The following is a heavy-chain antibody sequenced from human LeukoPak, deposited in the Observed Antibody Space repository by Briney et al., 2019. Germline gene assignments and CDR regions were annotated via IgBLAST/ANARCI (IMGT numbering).Heavy chain of an antibody. D-gene: IGHD2-2*01. Sequence: GRSLRLSCAASGFTFSSYAMHWGRQAPGKGREGVAVISYDGSNKYYADSVKGRFTISRDNSKNTLYLQMNSLRAEDTAVYYCARPDRVVPAAKVYFQHWGQGTLVTVSS. CDR3: ARPDRVVPAAKVYFQH. J-gene: IGHJ1*01. CDR2: ISYDGSNK. CDR1: GFTFSSYA. V-gene: IGHV3-30*01.